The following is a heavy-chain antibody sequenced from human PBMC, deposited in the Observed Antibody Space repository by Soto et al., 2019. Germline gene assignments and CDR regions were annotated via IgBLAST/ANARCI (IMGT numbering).Heavy chain of an antibody. CDR1: GGTFSSYA. Sequence: SVKVSCKASGGTFSSYAISWVRQAPGQGLEWMGGIIPILGTANYAQKFQGRVTITADESTSTAYMELSSLRSEDTAVYYCAREGYSGYDFVDYYGMDVWGQGTTVTV. CDR3: AREGYSGYDFVDYYGMDV. CDR2: IIPILGTA. D-gene: IGHD5-12*01. J-gene: IGHJ6*02. V-gene: IGHV1-69*13.